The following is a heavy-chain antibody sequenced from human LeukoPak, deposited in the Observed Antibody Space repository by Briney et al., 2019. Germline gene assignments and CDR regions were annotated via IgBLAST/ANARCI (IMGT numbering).Heavy chain of an antibody. CDR3: ATDWLVAGDAFDI. CDR2: FDPEDGEA. CDR1: GYTLTELS. D-gene: IGHD6-19*01. V-gene: IGHV1-24*01. Sequence: ASVKVSCKVSGYTLTELSMHWVRQAPGKGLEWMGGFDPEDGEAIYAQKFQGRVTMTEDTSTDTAYMELSSLRSEDTAVYYCATDWLVAGDAFDIWGQGTMVTVSS. J-gene: IGHJ3*02.